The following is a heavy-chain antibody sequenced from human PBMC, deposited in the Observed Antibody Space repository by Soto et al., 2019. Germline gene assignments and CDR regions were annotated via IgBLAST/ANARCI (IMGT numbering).Heavy chain of an antibody. CDR2: SRNKADSYTP. CDR1: GFSFSDHH. D-gene: IGHD2-21*02. CDR3: ACDDREY. Sequence: EVQLVESGGGLVQAGGSLRLSCAVSGFSFSDHHMDWVRQAPVKGLEWVGRSRNKADSYTPEYAASVKGRFTISRDDSMNALYLQVDSLKPDDTAVYNCACDDREYWGQGTLVTVSS. V-gene: IGHV3-72*01. J-gene: IGHJ4*02.